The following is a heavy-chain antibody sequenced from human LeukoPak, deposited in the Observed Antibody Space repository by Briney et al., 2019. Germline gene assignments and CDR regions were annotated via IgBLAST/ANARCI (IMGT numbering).Heavy chain of an antibody. CDR1: GGSISSGGYY. V-gene: IGHV4-31*01. Sequence: SETLSLTCTVSGGSISSGGYYWSWIRQHPGKGLEWIGSIYYNGNTYYNPSLKSQVTVSVDTSRTQFSLRLSSVTATDTAVYYCARSDCSSTSCWQAWFDPWGQGTLVTVSS. J-gene: IGHJ5*02. D-gene: IGHD2-2*01. CDR2: IYYNGNT. CDR3: ARSDCSSTSCWQAWFDP.